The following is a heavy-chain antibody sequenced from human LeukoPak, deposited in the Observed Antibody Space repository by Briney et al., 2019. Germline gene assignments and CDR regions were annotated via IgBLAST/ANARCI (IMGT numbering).Heavy chain of an antibody. J-gene: IGHJ6*02. CDR1: GFTFSSYG. V-gene: IGHV3-30*18. Sequence: GGSLRLSCAASGFTFSSYGMHWVRQAPGKGLEWVAVISYDGSNKYYADSVKGRFTISRDNSKNTLYLQMNSLRAEDTAVYYCAKAVDPSYYYGMDVWGQGTTVTVSS. CDR2: ISYDGSNK. CDR3: AKAVDPSYYYGMDV.